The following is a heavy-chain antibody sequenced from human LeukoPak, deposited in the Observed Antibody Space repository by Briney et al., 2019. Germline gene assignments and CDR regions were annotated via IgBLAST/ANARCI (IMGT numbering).Heavy chain of an antibody. CDR3: AKRRVGATRGGEVDY. Sequence: GGSLRLSCAASGFTFSSYAMSWVRQAPGKGLEWVSAISGSGGSTYYADSVKGRFTISRDNSKNTLYLQMNSLRAEDTAVYYCAKRRVGATRGGEVDYWGQGTLVTVSS. V-gene: IGHV3-23*01. CDR2: ISGSGGST. J-gene: IGHJ4*02. D-gene: IGHD1-26*01. CDR1: GFTFSSYA.